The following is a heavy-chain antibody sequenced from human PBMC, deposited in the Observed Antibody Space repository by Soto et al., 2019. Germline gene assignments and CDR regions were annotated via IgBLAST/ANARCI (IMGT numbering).Heavy chain of an antibody. CDR2: IYSGSITI. V-gene: IGHV3-48*02. CDR3: VRDHNWAFDL. D-gene: IGHD1-20*01. Sequence: PGWSLRLSCAASGFTFSTYAFNWVRQAPGKGLEWVSHIYSGSITISYADSVRGRFTISRDNAKDSLFLQMNSLGDEDTAVYYCVRDHNWAFDLWGQGTMVTVS. J-gene: IGHJ3*01. CDR1: GFTFSTYA.